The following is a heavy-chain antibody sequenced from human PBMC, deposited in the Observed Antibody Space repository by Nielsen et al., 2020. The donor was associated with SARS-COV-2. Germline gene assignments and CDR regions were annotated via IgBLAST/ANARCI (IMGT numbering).Heavy chain of an antibody. Sequence: GESLKISCAASGFTFDDYAMHWVRQVPGKGLEWVAVIWFDGTKTYFADSVRGRFTISRDNSKNTLYLQMSTLRVEDTALYYCARGSSDWWGDYWGQGTLVTVSS. CDR1: GFTFDDYA. V-gene: IGHV3-33*08. CDR2: IWFDGTKT. J-gene: IGHJ4*02. D-gene: IGHD6-19*01. CDR3: ARGSSDWWGDY.